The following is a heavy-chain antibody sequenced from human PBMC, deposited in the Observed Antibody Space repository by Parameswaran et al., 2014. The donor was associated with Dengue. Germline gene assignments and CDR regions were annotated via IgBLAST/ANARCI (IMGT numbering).Heavy chain of an antibody. CDR2: IYPGDSDT. V-gene: IGHV5-51*01. J-gene: IGHJ2*01. D-gene: IGHD1-26*01. Sequence: VRQMPGKGLEWMGIIYPGDSDTRYSPSFQGQVTISADKSISTAYLQWSSLKASDTAMYYCARHVGSAGPSDWYFDLWGRGTLVTVSS. CDR3: ARHVGSAGPSDWYFDL.